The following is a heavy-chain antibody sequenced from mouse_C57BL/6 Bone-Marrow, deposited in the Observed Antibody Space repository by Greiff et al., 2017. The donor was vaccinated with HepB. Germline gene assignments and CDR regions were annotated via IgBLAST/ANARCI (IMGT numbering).Heavy chain of an antibody. CDR3: ARTYGSSIYYYVMDY. J-gene: IGHJ4*01. Sequence: VQVVESGPGLVAPSQSLSITCTVSGFSLTSYAISWVRQPPGKGLEWLGVIWTGGGTNYNSALKSRLSISKDNSKSQVFLKMNSLQTDDTARYYSARTYGSSIYYYVMDYGGQGTSVTVSS. V-gene: IGHV2-9-1*01. CDR1: GFSLTSYA. CDR2: IWTGGGT. D-gene: IGHD1-1*01.